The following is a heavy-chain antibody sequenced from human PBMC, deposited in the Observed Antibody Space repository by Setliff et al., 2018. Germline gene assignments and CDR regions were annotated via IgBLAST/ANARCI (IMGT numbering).Heavy chain of an antibody. V-gene: IGHV3-7*03. CDR1: GFTFSSYW. J-gene: IGHJ6*03. CDR2: IKQDGSEK. Sequence: PGGSLRLSCAASGFTFSSYWMSWVRQAPGKGLEWVANIKQDGSEKYYVDSVKGRFTISRDNAKNSLYLQMNSLRAEDTAVYYCARDQGRDYYYYYYMDVWGKGTTVTVSS. D-gene: IGHD3-10*01. CDR3: ARDQGRDYYYYYYMDV.